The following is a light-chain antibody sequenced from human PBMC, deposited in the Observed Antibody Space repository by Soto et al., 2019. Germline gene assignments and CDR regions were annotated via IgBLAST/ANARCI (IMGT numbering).Light chain of an antibody. CDR1: SSDVGAYNY. J-gene: IGLJ1*01. CDR3: ISYTGSSTSYA. CDR2: GVS. V-gene: IGLV2-14*01. Sequence: QSVLTQPASVSASPGQSITISCSGTSSDVGAYNYVAWYQQFPGKTPKLIIYGVSSRPSGVSSRFSGSKSGNTAPLTISGLQAEDEADYYCISYTGSSTSYAFGTGTKVTVL.